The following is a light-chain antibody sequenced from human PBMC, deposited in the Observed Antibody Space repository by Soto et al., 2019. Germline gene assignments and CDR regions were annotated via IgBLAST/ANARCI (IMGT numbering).Light chain of an antibody. V-gene: IGKV1-5*03. CDR1: QSISSW. CDR3: QHYNSHPWT. J-gene: IGKJ1*01. Sequence: DIQMTQSPSTLSASVGDRVTITCRASQSISSWLAWYQQKPGKAPKFLIHTASSLESGAPSRFSGSGSGTEFTLTISSLQLDDFATYYCQHYNSHPWTFGQGTKVEIK. CDR2: TAS.